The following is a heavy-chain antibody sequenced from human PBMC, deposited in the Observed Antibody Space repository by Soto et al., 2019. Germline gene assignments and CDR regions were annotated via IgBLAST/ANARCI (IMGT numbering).Heavy chain of an antibody. CDR1: GGSISSYY. CDR3: TRGGDPYKTGH. V-gene: IGHV4-59*01. J-gene: IGHJ4*02. Sequence: SETLSLTCTVSGGSISSYYLSWIRQPPGKGLEWIGYIYYSGSTNYNPSLKSRVTMSVDTSKNQFSLKLTSVNTADTAIYYCTRGGDPYKTGHWGQGTLVTVSS. CDR2: IYYSGST. D-gene: IGHD2-21*01.